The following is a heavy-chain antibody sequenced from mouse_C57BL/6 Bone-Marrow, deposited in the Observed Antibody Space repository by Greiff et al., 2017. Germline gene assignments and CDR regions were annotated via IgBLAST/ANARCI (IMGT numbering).Heavy chain of an antibody. V-gene: IGHV1-78*01. J-gene: IGHJ2*01. CDR2: IYPRDGST. D-gene: IGHD2-3*01. CDR3: ANCRWLLFYYFDY. Sequence: VQLQQSDAELVKPGASVKISCKVSGYTFTDHTIHWMKQRPEQGLEWIGYIYPRDGSTKSNEKSKGKGTLTTDKSSSTAYMQLNSLTSEDSEVYVSANCRWLLFYYFDYWGQGTTLTVSS. CDR1: GYTFTDHT.